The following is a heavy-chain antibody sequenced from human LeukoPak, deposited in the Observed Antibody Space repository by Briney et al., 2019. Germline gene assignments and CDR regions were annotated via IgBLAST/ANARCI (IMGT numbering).Heavy chain of an antibody. Sequence: KPSETLSLTCAVSGVSISAYYWSWIRQPPGKGLEWIGYIYDSGSTNYNPSLKSRVTISVDTSKNQFSLKVSSVTAADTAVYYCASLTTADAFDIWGQGTMVTVSS. CDR1: GVSISAYY. CDR3: ASLTTADAFDI. J-gene: IGHJ3*02. CDR2: IYDSGST. D-gene: IGHD3-22*01. V-gene: IGHV4-59*01.